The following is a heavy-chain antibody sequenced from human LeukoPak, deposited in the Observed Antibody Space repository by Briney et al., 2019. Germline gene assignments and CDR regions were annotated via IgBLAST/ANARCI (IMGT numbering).Heavy chain of an antibody. D-gene: IGHD2-2*01. Sequence: GGSLRLSCVASGFTFSSYAMSWVRQAPGKGLEWVSAISGSGGSTYYADSVKGRFTISRDNSKNTLHLQMNSLRAEDAAVYYCAKDDRRYCSSTSCLDSFDPWGQGTLVTVSA. CDR2: ISGSGGST. CDR3: AKDDRRYCSSTSCLDSFDP. J-gene: IGHJ5*02. CDR1: GFTFSSYA. V-gene: IGHV3-23*01.